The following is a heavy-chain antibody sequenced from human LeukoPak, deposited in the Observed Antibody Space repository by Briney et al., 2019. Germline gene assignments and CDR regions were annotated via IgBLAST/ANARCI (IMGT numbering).Heavy chain of an antibody. CDR3: ARGGVTIFGVVTLFDY. CDR1: GGSFSGYY. Sequence: KPSETLSLTCAVYGGSFSGYYWRWIRQPPGKGLEWLGEINHSGSTNYNTSLKSRVTISVATSKNQFSLKLSSVTAADTAVYYCARGGVTIFGVVTLFDYWGQGTLVTASS. D-gene: IGHD3-3*01. V-gene: IGHV4-34*01. CDR2: INHSGST. J-gene: IGHJ4*02.